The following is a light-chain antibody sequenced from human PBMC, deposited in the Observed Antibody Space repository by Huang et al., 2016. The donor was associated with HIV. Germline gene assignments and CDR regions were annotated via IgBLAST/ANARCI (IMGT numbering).Light chain of an antibody. CDR2: AAS. V-gene: IGKV1-39*01. CDR3: QQSYNTPLT. CDR1: QSINSY. J-gene: IGKJ4*01. Sequence: DIKMTQSPSSLSASVGDRVTINCRASQSINSYLNWYQQKPGKAPKVLIYAASSLQSGVPSRFSGSGSGTDFTLTINSLQPEDFAIYYCQQSYNTPLTFGGGTRLEIK.